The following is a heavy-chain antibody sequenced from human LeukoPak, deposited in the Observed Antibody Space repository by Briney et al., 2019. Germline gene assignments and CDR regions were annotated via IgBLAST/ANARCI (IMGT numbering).Heavy chain of an antibody. Sequence: GASVKVSCKASGYTFTSYGISWVRQAPGQGLEWMGWISAYNYDTNYAQKLQGRVTMTTDTSTSTAYMDLRSLRSDDTAVYYCARDSVPGIAAAGTPLIWGQGTMVTVSS. CDR2: ISAYNYDT. J-gene: IGHJ3*02. D-gene: IGHD6-13*01. V-gene: IGHV1-18*01. CDR1: GYTFTSYG. CDR3: ARDSVPGIAAAGTPLI.